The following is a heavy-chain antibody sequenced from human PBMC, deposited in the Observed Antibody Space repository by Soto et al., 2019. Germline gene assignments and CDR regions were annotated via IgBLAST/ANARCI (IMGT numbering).Heavy chain of an antibody. J-gene: IGHJ6*03. Sequence: SQTLSLTCAISGDSVSSNSAAWNWIRQSPSRGLEWLGRTYYRSKWYNDYAVSVKSRITISADKSISTAYLQWSSLKASDTAMYYCARRSSYYYYMDVWGKGTTVTVSS. V-gene: IGHV6-1*01. D-gene: IGHD2-2*01. CDR2: TYYRSKWYN. CDR3: ARRSSYYYYMDV. CDR1: GDSVSSNSAA.